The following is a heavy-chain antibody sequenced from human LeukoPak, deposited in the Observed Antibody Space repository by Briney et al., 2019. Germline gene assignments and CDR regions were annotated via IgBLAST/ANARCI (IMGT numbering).Heavy chain of an antibody. J-gene: IGHJ4*02. CDR2: FDPEDGET. V-gene: IGHV1-24*01. D-gene: IGHD6-13*01. CDR1: GYTLTELS. CDR3: ATDGSSWSFYYFDY. Sequence: ASVKVSCKVSGYTLTELSMRWVRQAPGKGLEWMGGFDPEDGETIYAQKFQGRVTMTEDTSTDTAYMELSSLRSEDTAVYYCATDGSSWSFYYFDYWGQGTLVTVSS.